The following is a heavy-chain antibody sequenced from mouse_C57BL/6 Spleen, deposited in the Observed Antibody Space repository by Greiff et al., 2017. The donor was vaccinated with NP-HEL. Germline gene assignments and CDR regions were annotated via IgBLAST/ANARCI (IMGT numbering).Heavy chain of an antibody. CDR3: TRRSGYPLDY. V-gene: IGHV1-15*01. CDR2: IDPETGGT. D-gene: IGHD3-2*02. J-gene: IGHJ2*01. CDR1: GYTFTDYE. Sequence: QVQLQQSGAELVRPGASVTLSCKASGYTFTDYEMHWVKQTPVHGLEWIGAIDPETGGTAYNQKFKGKAILTADKSSSTAYMELRSLTSEDSAVYYCTRRSGYPLDYWGQGTTLTVSS.